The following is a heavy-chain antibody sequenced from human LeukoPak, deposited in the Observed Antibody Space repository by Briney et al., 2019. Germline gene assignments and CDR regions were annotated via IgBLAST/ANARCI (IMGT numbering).Heavy chain of an antibody. CDR3: AKESGITIFGVVPKN. CDR1: GFTVSSYY. CDR2: IYSGGST. D-gene: IGHD3-3*01. V-gene: IGHV3-53*01. J-gene: IGHJ4*02. Sequence: PGGSLRLSCAASGFTVSSYYMSWVRQAPGKGLEWVSDIYSGGSTYYADSVKGRFTISRDNSKNTLYLQMNSLRAEDTAVYYCAKESGITIFGVVPKNWGQGTLVTVSS.